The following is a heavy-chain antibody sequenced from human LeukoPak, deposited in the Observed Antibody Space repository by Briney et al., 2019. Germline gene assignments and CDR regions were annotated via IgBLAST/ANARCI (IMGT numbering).Heavy chain of an antibody. J-gene: IGHJ4*02. V-gene: IGHV5-51*01. Sequence: GESLKISCKGSGYIFTSYWIGWVRQLPGKGLEWMGIIYPGDSDTRYSPSFQGQVTISANKSISTAYLQWSSLKASDTAMYYCARVRSGYCSSTSCVGFDYWGQGTLVTVSS. CDR2: IYPGDSDT. CDR1: GYIFTSYW. D-gene: IGHD2-2*01. CDR3: ARVRSGYCSSTSCVGFDY.